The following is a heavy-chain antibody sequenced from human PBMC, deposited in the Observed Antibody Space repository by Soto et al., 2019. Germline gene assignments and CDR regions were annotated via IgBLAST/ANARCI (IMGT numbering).Heavy chain of an antibody. CDR3: ARDSTPDAFDI. J-gene: IGHJ3*02. Sequence: QAQLQESGPGLVKPSQTLSLTCSVSGGSISSSGYYWSWIRQHPGKGLEWIGNIYYSGSTNYNPSLKSRVTISVDTSKNQFSLKLSSLTAADTAVFFCARDSTPDAFDIWGQGTMVTVSS. V-gene: IGHV4-31*03. CDR2: IYYSGST. CDR1: GGSISSSGYY.